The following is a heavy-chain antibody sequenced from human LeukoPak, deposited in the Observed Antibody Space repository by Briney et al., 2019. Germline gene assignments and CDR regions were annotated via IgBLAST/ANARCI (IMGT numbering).Heavy chain of an antibody. CDR2: IDWDDDK. CDR1: GFSLSTSGMC. Sequence: SGPTLVNPTQTLTLTCTFSGFSLSTSGMCVSWIRQPPGKALEWLARIDWDDDKYYSTSLKTRLTISKDTSKNQVVLTMTNMDPVDTATYYCARIDLTQIAAAGMVWGQGTLVTVSS. CDR3: ARIDLTQIAAAGMV. V-gene: IGHV2-70*11. J-gene: IGHJ4*02. D-gene: IGHD6-13*01.